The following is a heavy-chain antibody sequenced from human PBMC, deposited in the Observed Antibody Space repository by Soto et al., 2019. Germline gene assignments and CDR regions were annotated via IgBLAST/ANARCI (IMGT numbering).Heavy chain of an antibody. CDR2: IYYSGST. CDR1: GGSTSSSSYY. V-gene: IGHV4-39*01. D-gene: IGHD3-10*01. CDR3: ARLTVLLWLGELDY. J-gene: IGHJ4*02. Sequence: SETLSLTCTVSGGSTSSSSYYWGWIRQPPGKGLEWIGSIYYSGSTYYNPSLKSRVTISVDTSKNQFSLKLSSVTAADTAVYYCARLTVLLWLGELDYWGQGTLVTISS.